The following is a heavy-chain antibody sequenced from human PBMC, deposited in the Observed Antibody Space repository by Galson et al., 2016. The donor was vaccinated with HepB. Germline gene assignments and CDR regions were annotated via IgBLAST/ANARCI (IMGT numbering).Heavy chain of an antibody. CDR1: GFTFSSRG. CDR3: AKEGGHTYYYDSSGYPSRGDWYFDL. V-gene: IGHV3-30*18. J-gene: IGHJ2*01. CDR2: ISYDGSKE. Sequence: SLRLSCAASGFTFSSRGMHWVRQAPGKGLEWVAVISYDGSKEFYADSVKGRFTISRDNSKNTLYLQMNSLRPEDTAVYHCAKEGGHTYYYDSSGYPSRGDWYFDLWGRGTLVIVSS. D-gene: IGHD3-22*01.